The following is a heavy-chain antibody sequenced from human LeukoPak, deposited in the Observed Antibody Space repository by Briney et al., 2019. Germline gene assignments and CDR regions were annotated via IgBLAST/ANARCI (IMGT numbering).Heavy chain of an antibody. CDR1: GYSFTAFY. CDR2: IHPRSGDT. J-gene: IGHJ3*02. CDR3: AKDFRDQWLVNAFHI. D-gene: IGHD6-19*01. Sequence: ASVKVSCKATGYSFTAFYIHWVRQATGQGLEWMGWIHPRSGDTRYAQKCQGRVTRARDTSISTVYMDLSSLGSDDTAVYYCAKDFRDQWLVNAFHIWGQGTMVTVSS. V-gene: IGHV1-2*02.